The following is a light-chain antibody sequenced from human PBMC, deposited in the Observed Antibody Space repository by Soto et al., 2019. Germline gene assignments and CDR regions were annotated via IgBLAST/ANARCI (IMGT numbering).Light chain of an antibody. J-gene: IGKJ2*01. V-gene: IGKV3-20*01. Sequence: EIVLTQSPGTLSLSTGDRATLSCRASQSISSSYLTWYQHKPGQAPRLLIYGASSMATGIPDRFSGSGSGTDFTLTISRLEPEDFAAYYCQQYCSSSYTFGQGTQLEIK. CDR3: QQYCSSSYT. CDR2: GAS. CDR1: QSISSSY.